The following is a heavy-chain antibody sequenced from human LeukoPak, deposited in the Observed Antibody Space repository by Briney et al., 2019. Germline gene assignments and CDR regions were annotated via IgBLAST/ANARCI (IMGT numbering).Heavy chain of an antibody. CDR1: GGSISSGGYS. Sequence: PSETLSLTCAVSGGSISSGGYSWSWIRQHPGKGLEWIGYIYYSGSTYYNPSLKSRVTISVDTSKNQFSLKLSSVTAADTAVYYCARDVRLYYYDSSGYPRWGQGTLVTVSS. V-gene: IGHV4-31*11. CDR3: ARDVRLYYYDSSGYPR. CDR2: IYYSGST. J-gene: IGHJ4*02. D-gene: IGHD3-22*01.